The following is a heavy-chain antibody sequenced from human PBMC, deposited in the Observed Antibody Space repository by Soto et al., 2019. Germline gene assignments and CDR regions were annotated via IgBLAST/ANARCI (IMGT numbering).Heavy chain of an antibody. V-gene: IGHV1-69*12. J-gene: IGHJ6*02. CDR1: GGAFSDYA. D-gene: IGHD2-15*01. Sequence: QVQLVQSGAEVKKPGSSVKVSCKASGGAFSDYAFSWVRQAPGQGLEWLGGIMPIFRAPDYAQKFQGRVTLTADEFTRTAYMEMNSLRSEDTAVYYCASWLKGPDIGNYYYGMDVWGQGTTVTVS. CDR2: IMPIFRAP. CDR3: ASWLKGPDIGNYYYGMDV.